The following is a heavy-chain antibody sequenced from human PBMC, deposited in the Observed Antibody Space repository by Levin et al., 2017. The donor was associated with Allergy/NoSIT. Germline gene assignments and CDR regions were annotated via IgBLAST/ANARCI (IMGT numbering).Heavy chain of an antibody. CDR2: IWYDGSNK. D-gene: IGHD5-18*01. J-gene: IGHJ6*02. Sequence: GGSLRLSCAASGFTFSSYGMHWVRQAPGKGLEWVAVIWYDGSNKYYADSVKGRFTISRDNSKNTLYLQMNSLRAEDTAVYYCARDAPRGYPINYYYYYGMDVWGQGTTVTVSS. V-gene: IGHV3-33*01. CDR1: GFTFSSYG. CDR3: ARDAPRGYPINYYYYYGMDV.